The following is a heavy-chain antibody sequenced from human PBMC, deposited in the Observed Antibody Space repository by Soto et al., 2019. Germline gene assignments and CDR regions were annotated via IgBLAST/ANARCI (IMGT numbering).Heavy chain of an antibody. D-gene: IGHD3-10*01. J-gene: IGHJ4*02. Sequence: QVQLVQSGAEVKKPGSSVKVSCKASGGTFSSYTISWVRQAPGQGLEWMRRIIPILGIANYAQKFQGRVTITADKSTSTAYMELSSLRSEDTAVYYCARSEVWGGSGNLDWDYWGQGTLVTVSS. CDR2: IIPILGIA. V-gene: IGHV1-69*02. CDR3: ARSEVWGGSGNLDWDY. CDR1: GGTFSSYT.